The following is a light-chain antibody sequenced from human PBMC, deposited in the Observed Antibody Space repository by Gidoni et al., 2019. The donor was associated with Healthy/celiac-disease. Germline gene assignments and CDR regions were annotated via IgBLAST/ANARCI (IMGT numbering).Light chain of an antibody. CDR2: GAS. V-gene: IGKV3-20*01. J-gene: IGKJ2*01. Sequence: EIVLTQSPGTLSLSPGERATLSCRASQSVSSSYLAWYQQKPGQAPRRLIYGASSRATGIPDRFSGSGSGTDFTLTISRLEPEDFAVYYWQQGTFGQGTKLEIK. CDR3: QQGT. CDR1: QSVSSSY.